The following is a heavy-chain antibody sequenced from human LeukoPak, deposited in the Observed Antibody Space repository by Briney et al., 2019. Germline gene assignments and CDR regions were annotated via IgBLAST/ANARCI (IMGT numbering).Heavy chain of an antibody. CDR1: GFTFSSYA. V-gene: IGHV4-34*08. Sequence: GSLRLSCAASGFTFSSYAMSWIRQPPGKGLEWIWEINHSGSTNYNPSLKSRVTISVDTSKNQFSLKLSSVTAADTAVYYCAGKGYGSGSYYKGYYGMDVWGQGTTVTVSS. CDR3: AGKGYGSGSYYKGYYGMDV. J-gene: IGHJ6*02. D-gene: IGHD3-10*01. CDR2: INHSGST.